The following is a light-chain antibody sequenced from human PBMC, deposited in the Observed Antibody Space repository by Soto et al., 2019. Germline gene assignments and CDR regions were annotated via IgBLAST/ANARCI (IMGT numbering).Light chain of an antibody. Sequence: IFLTQSPGSLSLSSGDRATLSCRASQTVRSSYLAWYQQRPDQAPKLLIYGAFNRAIGIPDRFSGSESGRDYNLTISRLDPEDSALYYCQQYGDSITFGGGTKVEIK. J-gene: IGKJ4*01. CDR2: GAF. CDR1: QTVRSSY. CDR3: QQYGDSIT. V-gene: IGKV3-20*01.